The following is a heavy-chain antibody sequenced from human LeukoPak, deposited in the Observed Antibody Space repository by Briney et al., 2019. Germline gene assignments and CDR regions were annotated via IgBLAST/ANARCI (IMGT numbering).Heavy chain of an antibody. CDR3: ARHPPVHKGEDWFDP. V-gene: IGHV4-39*01. CDR2: IYYSGST. Sequence: RSSETLSPTCTVSGGSISSSSYYWGWIRQPPGKGLEWIGSIYYSGSTYYNPSLKSRVTISVDTSKNQFSLKLSSVTAADTAVYYCARHPPVHKGEDWFDPWGQGTLVTVSS. J-gene: IGHJ5*02. D-gene: IGHD3-16*01. CDR1: GGSISSSSYY.